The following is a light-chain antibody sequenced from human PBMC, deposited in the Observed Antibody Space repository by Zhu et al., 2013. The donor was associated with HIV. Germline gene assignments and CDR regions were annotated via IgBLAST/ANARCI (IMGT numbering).Light chain of an antibody. CDR1: QSVSSSF. J-gene: IGKJ2*01. CDR3: QQYASSPRT. V-gene: IGKV3-20*01. CDR2: DVS. Sequence: DIVLTQSPGTLSLSPGERATLSCRASQSVSSSFLAWYQQKPGQAPRLLIFDVSDRATGIPRRFSGSGSGTDFTLSISALEPEDFAVYYCQQYASSPRTFGQGTKLEI.